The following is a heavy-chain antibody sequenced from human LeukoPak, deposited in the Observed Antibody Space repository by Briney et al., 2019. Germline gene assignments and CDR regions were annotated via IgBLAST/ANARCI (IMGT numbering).Heavy chain of an antibody. Sequence: ASVKVSCKASTYTLTSYAISWMRQAPGQGLEWMGWISVDNGNTNYAQEFQGRVTMTTDTSTNTVYMELRSLRFDDSAVYYCARDVAAIVGVTAWFDPWGQGTLVTVSS. D-gene: IGHD1-26*01. CDR1: TYTLTSYA. CDR2: ISVDNGNT. J-gene: IGHJ5*02. V-gene: IGHV1-18*01. CDR3: ARDVAAIVGVTAWFDP.